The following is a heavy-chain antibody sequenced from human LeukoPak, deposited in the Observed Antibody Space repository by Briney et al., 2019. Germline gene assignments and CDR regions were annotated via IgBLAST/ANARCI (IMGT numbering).Heavy chain of an antibody. CDR2: ISTYNGNT. J-gene: IGHJ4*02. Sequence: ASVKVSRKASGGTFSSYAISWVRQAPGQGLEWMGWISTYNGNTNYAQKLLGRVTTTTDTSTSTAYMEVRSLRSDDTAVYYCARGDWLDYWGQGTLVTVSS. D-gene: IGHD3/OR15-3a*01. CDR3: ARGDWLDY. CDR1: GGTFSSYA. V-gene: IGHV1-18*01.